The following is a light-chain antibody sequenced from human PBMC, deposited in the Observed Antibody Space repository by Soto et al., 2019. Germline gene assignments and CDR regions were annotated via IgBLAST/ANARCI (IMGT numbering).Light chain of an antibody. CDR3: QSYDSSNQDVV. CDR2: EDN. V-gene: IGLV6-57*03. CDR1: SGSIASNY. J-gene: IGLJ2*01. Sequence: NFMLTQPHSVSESPGKTVTISCTRSSGSIASNYVQWYQQHPGSAPTTVIYEDNQRPSGVPDRFSGSIDSSSNSASLTISGLKTEDEADYYCQSYDSSNQDVVFGGGTKLTVL.